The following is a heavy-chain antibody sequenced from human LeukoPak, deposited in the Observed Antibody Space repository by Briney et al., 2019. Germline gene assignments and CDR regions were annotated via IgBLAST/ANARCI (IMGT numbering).Heavy chain of an antibody. J-gene: IGHJ4*02. D-gene: IGHD3-16*02. CDR1: GFTFSDYG. CDR3: ADAGLGELSAPRY. CDR2: TSSDGRRNK. V-gene: IGHV3-30*03. Sequence: PGGSLRLSCAASGFTFSDYGMHWVRQAPGKGLEWVAVTSSDGRRNKIYADSVKGRFTISRDNSKNTLYLQMNSLRTEDTAVYYCADAGLGELSAPRYWGQGTLVTVSS.